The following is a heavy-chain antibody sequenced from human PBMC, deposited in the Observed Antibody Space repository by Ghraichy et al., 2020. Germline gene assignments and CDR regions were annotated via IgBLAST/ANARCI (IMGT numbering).Heavy chain of an antibody. J-gene: IGHJ6*02. CDR3: ARDRRQLVPHYYYGMDV. CDR1: GFTFSSYA. Sequence: GSLRLSCAASGFTFSSYAMHWVRQAPGKGLEWVAVISYDGSNKYYADSVKGRFTISRDNSKNTLYLQMNSLRAEDTAVYYCARDRRQLVPHYYYGMDVWGQGTTVTVSS. V-gene: IGHV3-30-3*01. D-gene: IGHD6-13*01. CDR2: ISYDGSNK.